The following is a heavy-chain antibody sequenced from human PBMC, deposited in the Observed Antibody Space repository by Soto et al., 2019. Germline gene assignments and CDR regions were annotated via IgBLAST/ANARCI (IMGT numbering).Heavy chain of an antibody. D-gene: IGHD3-16*01. CDR2: IYFNGNT. J-gene: IGHJ4*02. CDR3: ASVTFGGVVLAH. V-gene: IGHV4-59*01. Sequence: ETLSLTCTVSADSFSKYYWTWIRQPPGGGLEWIGYIYFNGNTNYNPSLKGRVTISRDTSKKQFSLNLSSVTAADTAVYYCASVTFGGVVLAHWGQGPLVT. CDR1: ADSFSKYY.